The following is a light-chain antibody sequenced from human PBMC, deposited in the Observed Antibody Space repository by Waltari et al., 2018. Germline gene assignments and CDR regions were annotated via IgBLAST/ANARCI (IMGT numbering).Light chain of an antibody. V-gene: IGLV3-1*01. CDR1: ILGTNY. CDR3: KAWGNGAWV. Sequence: SYELTQPPSVSVSPGQTASITCSGDILGTNYAAWYQQKPGQSPLLVIYHTTTRPSEIPVRFSGSKSASSATRTSTGTQAMDEADYYCKAWGNGAWVFGGGTKLTVL. CDR2: HTT. J-gene: IGLJ3*02.